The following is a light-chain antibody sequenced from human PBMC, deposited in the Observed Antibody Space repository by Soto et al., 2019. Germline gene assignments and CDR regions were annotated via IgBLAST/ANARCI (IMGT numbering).Light chain of an antibody. CDR2: AAS. CDR3: QQNCTTPRT. CDR1: QSIGTY. V-gene: IGKV1-39*01. Sequence: DIEMTQSPASLSASVGDRVTIACRASQSIGTYLNWYQQNPGKAPNLLIYAASRLESGVPARFSGSGSGTDFTLTISSLQPEDFAAFYCQQNCTTPRTFGQGTKVDIK. J-gene: IGKJ1*01.